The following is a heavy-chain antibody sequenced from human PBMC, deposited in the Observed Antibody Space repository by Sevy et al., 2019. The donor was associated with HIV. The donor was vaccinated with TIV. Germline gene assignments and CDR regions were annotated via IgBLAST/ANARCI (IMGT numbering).Heavy chain of an antibody. J-gene: IGHJ4*02. CDR2: IYFTGNT. Sequence: SETLSLTCSVSGGSISRYFWTWVRQSPGKGLEWIGNIYFTGNTDYSPSLKSRVTLSLDTSKSQFSLTLKSVTAADTAIYFCARDSTTRPRVLDYWGQGTLVPVSS. CDR1: GGSISRYF. D-gene: IGHD1-1*01. V-gene: IGHV4-59*01. CDR3: ARDSTTRPRVLDY.